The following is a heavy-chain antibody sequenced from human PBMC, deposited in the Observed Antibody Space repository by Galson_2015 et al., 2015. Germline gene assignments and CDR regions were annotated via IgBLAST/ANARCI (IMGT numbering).Heavy chain of an antibody. CDR1: GFTFSSYG. J-gene: IGHJ4*02. D-gene: IGHD6-19*01. V-gene: IGHV3-23*01. CDR2: IGGSGGST. CDR3: AKEMEQWLVPIDY. Sequence: SLRLSCAASGFTFSSYGMHWVRQAPGKGLEWVSGIGGSGGSTYYADSVKGRFTISRDNSKNTLYLLMNNLRAEDTALYYCAKEMEQWLVPIDYWGQGTLVPVSS.